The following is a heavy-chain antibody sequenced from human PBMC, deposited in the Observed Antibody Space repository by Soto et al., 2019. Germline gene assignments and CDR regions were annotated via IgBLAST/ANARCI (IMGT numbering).Heavy chain of an antibody. D-gene: IGHD4-17*01. Sequence: QVQLQQWGAGLLKPSETLSLTCAVYGGSFSGYYWSWIRQPPGKGLEWIGEINHSGSTNYNPSLKSRVTISVDTSKNQFSLKLSSVTAADTDVYYCARGTVTTFYYGMDVWGQGTTVTVSS. CDR2: INHSGST. CDR3: ARGTVTTFYYGMDV. V-gene: IGHV4-34*01. J-gene: IGHJ6*02. CDR1: GGSFSGYY.